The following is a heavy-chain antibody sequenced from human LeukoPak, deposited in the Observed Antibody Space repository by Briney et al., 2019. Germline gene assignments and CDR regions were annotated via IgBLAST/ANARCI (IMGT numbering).Heavy chain of an antibody. J-gene: IGHJ4*02. D-gene: IGHD1-26*01. CDR2: INHGGST. V-gene: IGHV4-34*01. CDR3: VRGPVGAREPYYFDY. CDR1: VGSFSGYY. Sequence: SETLSLTCAVYVGSFSGYYWSWIRQPPGKGLEWIGEINHGGSTNYNPSLKSRVTISVDMSKNQFSLKLTSVTAADTAVYFCVRGPVGAREPYYFDYWGQGTLVSVSS.